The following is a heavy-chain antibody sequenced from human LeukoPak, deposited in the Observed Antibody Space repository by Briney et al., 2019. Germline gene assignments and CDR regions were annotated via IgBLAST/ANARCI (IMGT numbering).Heavy chain of an antibody. V-gene: IGHV4-31*03. J-gene: IGHJ4*02. CDR1: GGSISSGGYY. CDR2: IYYSGST. Sequence: SETLSLTCTVSGGSISSGGYYWSWIRQHPGRGMEWIGYIYYSGSTYYNPSLKSRVTISVDTSKNQFSLKLSSVTAADTAVYYCARATSLIPGSPGFDYWGQGTLVTVSS. D-gene: IGHD3-16*01. CDR3: ARATSLIPGSPGFDY.